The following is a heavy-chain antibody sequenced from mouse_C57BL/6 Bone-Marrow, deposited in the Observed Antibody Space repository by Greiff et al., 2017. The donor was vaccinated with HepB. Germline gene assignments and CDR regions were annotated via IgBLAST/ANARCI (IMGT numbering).Heavy chain of an antibody. CDR1: GYTFTSYW. J-gene: IGHJ2*01. CDR3: ARGGYYYGSLDY. D-gene: IGHD1-1*01. Sequence: QVQLKQPGAELVKPGASVKMSCKASGYTFTSYWITWVKQRPGQGLEWIGDIYPGSGSTNYNEKFKSKATLTVDTSSSTAYMPLSSLTSEDSAVYYCARGGYYYGSLDYWGQGTTLTVSS. V-gene: IGHV1-55*01. CDR2: IYPGSGST.